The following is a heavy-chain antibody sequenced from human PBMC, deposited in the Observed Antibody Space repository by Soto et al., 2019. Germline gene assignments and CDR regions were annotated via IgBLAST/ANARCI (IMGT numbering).Heavy chain of an antibody. D-gene: IGHD6-6*01. CDR3: ARDSVCIAARPEGGCYYMDV. V-gene: IGHV3-7*01. CDR1: GFTFSSYW. J-gene: IGHJ6*03. CDR2: IKQDGSEK. Sequence: GGSLRLSCAASGFTFSSYWMSWVRQAPGKGLEWVANIKQDGSEKYYVDSVKGRFTISRDNAKNSLYLQMNSLRAEDTAVYYCARDSVCIAARPEGGCYYMDVWGKGTTVTVSS.